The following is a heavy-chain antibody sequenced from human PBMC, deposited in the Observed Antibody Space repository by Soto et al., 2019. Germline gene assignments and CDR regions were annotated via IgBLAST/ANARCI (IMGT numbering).Heavy chain of an antibody. Sequence: GASVKVSCKASGYTFTSYAMHWVRQAPGQRLEWMGWINAGNGNTKYSQKFQGRVTITRDTSASTAYMELSSLRSEDTAVYYCAREDILTGQYDYWGQGTLVTVSS. CDR3: AREDILTGQYDY. V-gene: IGHV1-3*01. CDR2: INAGNGNT. J-gene: IGHJ4*02. CDR1: GYTFTSYA. D-gene: IGHD3-9*01.